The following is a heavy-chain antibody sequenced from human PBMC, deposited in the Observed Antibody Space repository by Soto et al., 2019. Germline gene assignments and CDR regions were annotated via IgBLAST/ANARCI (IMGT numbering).Heavy chain of an antibody. CDR1: GGSVISASYY. Sequence: PSETLSLTCTVSGGSVISASYYWSWIRQPPGKGLEWIGYVYHSGSTNYNPSLKSRVTMSVDTSKKQFSLKLSSVTAADTAVYYCARAIAAGGYYDYGMDVWGQGTTVTVSS. V-gene: IGHV4-61*01. D-gene: IGHD6-13*01. J-gene: IGHJ6*02. CDR2: VYHSGST. CDR3: ARAIAAGGYYDYGMDV.